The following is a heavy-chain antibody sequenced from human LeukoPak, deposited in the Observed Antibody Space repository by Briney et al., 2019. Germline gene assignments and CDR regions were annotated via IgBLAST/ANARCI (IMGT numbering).Heavy chain of an antibody. V-gene: IGHV1-69*13. CDR1: GGTFSSYA. Sequence: SVKVSCKASGGTFSSYAISWVRQAPGQGLEWMGGIIPIFGTANYAQKFQGRVTITADESTSTAYMELSSLRSEDTAVYYCASLRRGSYPYYYYYMDVWGKGTTVTVSS. CDR2: IIPIFGTA. J-gene: IGHJ6*03. CDR3: ASLRRGSYPYYYYYMDV. D-gene: IGHD1-26*01.